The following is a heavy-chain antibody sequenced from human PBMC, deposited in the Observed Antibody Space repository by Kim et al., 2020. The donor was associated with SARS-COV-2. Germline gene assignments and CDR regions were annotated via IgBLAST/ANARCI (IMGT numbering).Heavy chain of an antibody. V-gene: IGHV3-11*05. D-gene: IGHD6-13*01. J-gene: IGHJ3*02. Sequence: ADSVKGRYTISRDNAKTSLYLQMNSLRAEDTAVYYCARVSIAAALHAFDIWGQGTMVTVSS. CDR3: ARVSIAAALHAFDI.